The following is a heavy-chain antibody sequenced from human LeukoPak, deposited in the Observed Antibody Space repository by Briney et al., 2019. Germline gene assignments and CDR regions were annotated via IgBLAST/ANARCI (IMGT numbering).Heavy chain of an antibody. V-gene: IGHV3-30*02. Sequence: GGSLRLSCAASGFTFSSYGMHWVRQAPGKGLEWVAFIRYDGSNKYYADSVKGRFTISRDNSKNTLYLQMNSLRTVDTDVYYCAKGSGDGYNSFDYWGQGTLVTVSS. CDR1: GFTFSSYG. CDR2: IRYDGSNK. D-gene: IGHD5-24*01. J-gene: IGHJ4*02. CDR3: AKGSGDGYNSFDY.